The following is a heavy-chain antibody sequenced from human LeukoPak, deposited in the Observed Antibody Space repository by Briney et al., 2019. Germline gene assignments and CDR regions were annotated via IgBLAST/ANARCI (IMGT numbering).Heavy chain of an antibody. CDR3: ARENWNVAKYVLDI. CDR2: IRYDGTET. D-gene: IGHD1-1*01. V-gene: IGHV3-33*01. Sequence: PGSSLRLSCVASGFTFSAYGMHWVRQAPGRGLDWVTGIRYDGTETAYADSVKGHFTISRDNSRSTLYLQMNSLGVDDTAMYYCARENWNVAKYVLDIWGQGTLVSVAS. J-gene: IGHJ3*02. CDR1: GFTFSAYG.